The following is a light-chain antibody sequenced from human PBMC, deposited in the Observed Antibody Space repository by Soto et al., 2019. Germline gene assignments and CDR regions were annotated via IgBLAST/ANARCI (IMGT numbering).Light chain of an antibody. V-gene: IGKV1-33*01. Sequence: DLQMTQSPSSLSASVGDRVTITCQASQDISNYLNWYQQKPGKAPKLLIYDASNLETGVPSRFSGSGSGTDFTFTISSLQPEDIATYYCQQYDNLLLFGGGTKVEIK. CDR2: DAS. J-gene: IGKJ4*01. CDR1: QDISNY. CDR3: QQYDNLLL.